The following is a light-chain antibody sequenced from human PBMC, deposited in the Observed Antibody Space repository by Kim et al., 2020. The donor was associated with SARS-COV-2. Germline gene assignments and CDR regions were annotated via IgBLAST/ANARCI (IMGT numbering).Light chain of an antibody. CDR3: QSFDSRLTGWA. CDR1: SSNIGAGYP. CDR2: ANS. V-gene: IGLV1-40*01. J-gene: IGLJ2*01. Sequence: VNISSTGTSSNIGAGYPVHWYQQLPGTAPRLIIYANSNRPSGVPDRLSGSNSGTSASLAITGLQAEDEADYYCQSFDSRLTGWAFGGGTQLTVL.